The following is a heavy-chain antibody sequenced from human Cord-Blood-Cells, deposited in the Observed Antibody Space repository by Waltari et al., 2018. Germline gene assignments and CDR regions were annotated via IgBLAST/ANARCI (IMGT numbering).Heavy chain of an antibody. Sequence: GWISAYNGNTNYAQKLQGRVTMTTDTSTSTAYMELRSLRSDDTAVYYCARDWSGGQSTRLIDYWGQGTLVTLSS. CDR3: ARDWSGGQSTRLIDY. V-gene: IGHV1-18*01. D-gene: IGHD3-3*01. J-gene: IGHJ4*02. CDR2: ISAYNGNT.